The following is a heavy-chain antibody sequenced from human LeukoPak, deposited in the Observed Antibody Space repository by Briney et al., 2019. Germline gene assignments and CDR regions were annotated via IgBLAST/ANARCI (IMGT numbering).Heavy chain of an antibody. CDR1: GFTFSNAW. D-gene: IGHD2-21*02. V-gene: IGHV3-15*07. CDR2: IKSKTDGGTT. CDR3: TTRCGGDCYSPDY. J-gene: IGHJ4*02. Sequence: PGGSLRLSCAASGFTFSNAWMNWVRQAPGKGLEWVGRIKSKTDGGTTDYAAPVKGRFTISRDDSKNTLYLHMNSLKTEDTAVYYCTTRCGGDCYSPDYWGQGTLVTVSS.